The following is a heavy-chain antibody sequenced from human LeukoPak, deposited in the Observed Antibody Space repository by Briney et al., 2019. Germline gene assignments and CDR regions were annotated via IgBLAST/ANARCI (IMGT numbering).Heavy chain of an antibody. CDR1: GWSFSDYY. D-gene: IGHD5-24*01. J-gene: IGHJ4*02. V-gene: IGHV4-34*01. CDR3: ARRRWLQFSYYYDI. CDR2: INHSGST. Sequence: PSETLSLTCAVYGWSFSDYYWSWIRQPPGKGPEWIGEINHSGSTNYNPSPKSRVTRSVDTSKNQFSLKLSSVTAADTAVYYCARRRWLQFSYYYDIWGQGTLVTVSS.